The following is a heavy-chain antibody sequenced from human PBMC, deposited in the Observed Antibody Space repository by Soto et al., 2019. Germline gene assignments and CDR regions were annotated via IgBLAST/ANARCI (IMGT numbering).Heavy chain of an antibody. CDR3: AREGVNDYGGNSGIDY. Sequence: ASVKVSCKASGCTFSSYAISWVRQAPGQGLEWMGGIIPIFGTANYAQKFQGRVTITADESTSTAYMELSSLRSEDTAVYYCAREGVNDYGGNSGIDYWGQGTLVTVSS. CDR1: GCTFSSYA. J-gene: IGHJ4*02. V-gene: IGHV1-69*13. D-gene: IGHD4-17*01. CDR2: IIPIFGTA.